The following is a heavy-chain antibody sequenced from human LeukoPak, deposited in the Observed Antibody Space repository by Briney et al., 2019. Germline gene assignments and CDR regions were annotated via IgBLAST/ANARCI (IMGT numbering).Heavy chain of an antibody. D-gene: IGHD6-25*01. CDR3: ARLGKSSAFDY. CDR1: GGSISSYY. CDR2: IYYSGST. V-gene: IGHV4-59*08. Sequence: PSGTLSLTCTVSGGSISSYYWSWIRQPPGKGLEWIGYIYYSGSTNYNPSLKSRVTISVDTSKNQFSLKRSSVTAADTAVYYCARLGKSSAFDYRGQGTLVTVSS. J-gene: IGHJ4*02.